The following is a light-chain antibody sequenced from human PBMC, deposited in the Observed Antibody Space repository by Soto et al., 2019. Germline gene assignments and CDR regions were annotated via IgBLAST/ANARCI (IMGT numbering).Light chain of an antibody. CDR2: DVS. Sequence: ALTQPAPVSGSPGQSITISCTGTSSDVGGYNYVSWYQQHPGKVPKLMIYDVSNRPSGVSNRFSGSKSGNTASLTISGLQAEDEADYYCSSYTSSSTYVFGIGTKVTVL. J-gene: IGLJ1*01. CDR3: SSYTSSSTYV. V-gene: IGLV2-14*03. CDR1: SSDVGGYNY.